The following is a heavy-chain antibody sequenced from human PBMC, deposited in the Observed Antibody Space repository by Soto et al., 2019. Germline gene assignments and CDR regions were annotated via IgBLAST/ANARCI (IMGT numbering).Heavy chain of an antibody. J-gene: IGHJ4*02. CDR2: IFYSGST. Sequence: QVQLQESGPRLVRPSETLSLTCNVSGGPISGDYYWTWIRQPPGKGLEWIGYIFYSGSTYYNPSLKSLVTMSVDTSKTQCSLRLSSVTAADTAVYYWVREGVGVDSSGYPSRYFAFWGQGILVTVSS. CDR1: GGPISGDYY. V-gene: IGHV4-30-4*01. CDR3: VREGVGVDSSGYPSRYFAF. D-gene: IGHD3-22*01.